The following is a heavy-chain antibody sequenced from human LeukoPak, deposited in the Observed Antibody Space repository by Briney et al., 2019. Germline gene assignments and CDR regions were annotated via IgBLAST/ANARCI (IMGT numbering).Heavy chain of an antibody. V-gene: IGHV3-23*01. CDR1: GFTFSSYG. J-gene: IGHJ6*03. CDR3: AKGLPGSSYYYYMDV. CDR2: ISGSGGST. Sequence: PGGSLRLSCAASGFTFSSYGMSWVRQAPGKGLEWVSAISGSGGSTYYADSVKGRFTISRDNSKNTLYLQMNSLRAEDTAVYYCAKGLPGSSYYYYMDVWGKGTTVTISS.